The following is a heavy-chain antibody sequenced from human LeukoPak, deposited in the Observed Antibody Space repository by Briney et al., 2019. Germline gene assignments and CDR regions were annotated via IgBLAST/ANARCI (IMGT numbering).Heavy chain of an antibody. V-gene: IGHV3-30*18. Sequence: GSSLSLFCAASGFHFSSYGMLWARQAPGKGLEWGAVISYQGSNEYVADSGKGRFNISRNNSKNTLYLQMNSLRAEDTAVYYCAKSGGSGSYYIWPVDYWCQGTRVTVSS. CDR3: AKSGGSGSYYIWPVDY. J-gene: IGHJ4*02. CDR2: ISYQGSNE. D-gene: IGHD3-10*01. CDR1: GFHFSSYG.